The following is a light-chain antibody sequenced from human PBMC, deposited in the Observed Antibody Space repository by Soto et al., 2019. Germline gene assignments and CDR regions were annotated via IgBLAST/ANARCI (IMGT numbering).Light chain of an antibody. J-gene: IGLJ2*01. CDR2: EVS. V-gene: IGLV2-8*01. Sequence: QSALTQPPSASGSPGQSVTISCTGTSSDVGSDNYVYWYQQHPGKAPKLMIYEVSKRPSGVPDRFSGSKSGNTASLTVSGLQAEDAADYYSSSYAGSNNLVFGGGTKLTLL. CDR1: SSDVGSDNY. CDR3: SSYAGSNNLV.